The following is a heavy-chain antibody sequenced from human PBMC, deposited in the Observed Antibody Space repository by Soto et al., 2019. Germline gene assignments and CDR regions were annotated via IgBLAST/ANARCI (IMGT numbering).Heavy chain of an antibody. J-gene: IGHJ4*02. CDR1: GFTFSSYA. Sequence: GGSLRLSCAASGFTFSSYAMHWVHQAPGKGLEWVAVISYDGSNKYYADSVKGRFTISRDNSKNTLYLQMNSLRAEDTAVYYCARASRIQLWWLGYWGQGTLVTVSS. CDR2: ISYDGSNK. V-gene: IGHV3-30-3*01. CDR3: ARASRIQLWWLGY. D-gene: IGHD5-18*01.